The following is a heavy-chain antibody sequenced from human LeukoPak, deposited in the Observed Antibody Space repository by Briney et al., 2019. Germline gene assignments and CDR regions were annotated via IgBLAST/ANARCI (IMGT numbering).Heavy chain of an antibody. J-gene: IGHJ4*02. CDR2: ISSSSSYI. V-gene: IGHV3-21*01. D-gene: IGHD6-19*01. CDR1: GFTFSSYS. Sequence: KPGGSLRLSCAASGFTFSSYSMNWVRQAPGKGLEWVSSISSSSSYIYYADSVKGRFTISRDNAKNSLYLQMNSLRGEDTAVYYCARGTIERAGIDSWGQGTLVTVSS. CDR3: ARGTIERAGIDS.